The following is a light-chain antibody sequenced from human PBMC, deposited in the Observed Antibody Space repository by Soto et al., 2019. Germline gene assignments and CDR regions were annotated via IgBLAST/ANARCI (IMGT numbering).Light chain of an antibody. J-gene: IGKJ1*01. V-gene: IGKV3-11*01. CDR2: GAS. Sequence: EFVLTQSPGTQSLSPGERASLSCRAGQSVRSSYLAWYQHKPGQAPRLLIYGASNRATGIPARFSGSGSGTDFTLTISSLEPEDFAVYYCQQRSNWPPWTFGQGTKVDIK. CDR1: QSVRSSY. CDR3: QQRSNWPPWT.